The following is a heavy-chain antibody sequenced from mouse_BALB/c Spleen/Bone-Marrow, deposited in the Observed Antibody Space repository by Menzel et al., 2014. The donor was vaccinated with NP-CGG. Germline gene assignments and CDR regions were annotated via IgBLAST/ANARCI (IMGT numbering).Heavy chain of an antibody. CDR2: IYPGNSDT. CDR3: TRVTMAMDY. D-gene: IGHD1-1*02. Sequence: VQLQQSGTVLTRPGASVKMSCKASGYSFTSYWMHWVKQRPGQGLEWIGAIYPGNSDTSYNQKFKGKAKLTAVTSATAASMEFSSLTNEDSAFYYCTRVTMAMDYWGQGTPVTVSS. J-gene: IGHJ4*01. V-gene: IGHV1-5*01. CDR1: GYSFTSYW.